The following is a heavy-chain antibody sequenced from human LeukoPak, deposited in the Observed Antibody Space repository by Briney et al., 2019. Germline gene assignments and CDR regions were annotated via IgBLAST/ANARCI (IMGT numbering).Heavy chain of an antibody. V-gene: IGHV3-30*18. CDR3: GKDKWGHGDYGFYYYGVDV. J-gene: IGHJ6*02. D-gene: IGHD4-17*01. CDR2: IRYDGSDQ. Sequence: GGSLRLSCAASGFTFSTYGMHWVRQAPGKGLEWVAVIRYDGSDQYYADSVKGRFTTSRDNSRNTLYLQMNSLRPEDTAVYYCGKDKWGHGDYGFYYYGVDVWGQGTTVTVPS. CDR1: GFTFSTYG.